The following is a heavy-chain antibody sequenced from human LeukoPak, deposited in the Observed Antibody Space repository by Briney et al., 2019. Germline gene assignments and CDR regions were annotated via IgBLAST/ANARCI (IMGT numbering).Heavy chain of an antibody. V-gene: IGHV3-48*02. CDR2: ISSSSSTI. Sequence: GGSLRLSCAASGFTFSSYAMHWVRQAPGKRLEWVSYISSSSSTIHYAESVKGRFTISRDNAKNSLYLQMNSLKDEDTAVYYCAREMAHYFDSSGYSFWGQGTLVTVSS. D-gene: IGHD3-22*01. J-gene: IGHJ4*02. CDR3: AREMAHYFDSSGYSF. CDR1: GFTFSSYA.